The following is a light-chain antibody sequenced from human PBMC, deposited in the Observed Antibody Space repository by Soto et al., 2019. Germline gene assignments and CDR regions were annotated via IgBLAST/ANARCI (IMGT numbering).Light chain of an antibody. Sequence: EIVMTQSPASLSLSPCDRATLSCRPSQSVSSNLAWYQQKPGQAPRLLIYGASTRATGVPARFSGSGSGTDFTLTISSLQSEDFAVYYCQQYNNWPPRTFGQGTKVDIK. CDR2: GAS. CDR1: QSVSSN. V-gene: IGKV3-15*01. CDR3: QQYNNWPPRT. J-gene: IGKJ1*01.